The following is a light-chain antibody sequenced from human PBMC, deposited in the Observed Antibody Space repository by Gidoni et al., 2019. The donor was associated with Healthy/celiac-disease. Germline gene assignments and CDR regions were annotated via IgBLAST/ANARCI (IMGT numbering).Light chain of an antibody. CDR2: GAS. J-gene: IGKJ2*01. CDR1: QSVSSSY. CDR3: QQYGSSPPYT. V-gene: IGKV3-20*01. Sequence: EIVFTQSPRTLSLSPGERATRSCRASQSVSSSYLAWYQQKPGQAPRLLIYGASSRATGIPDRFSGSGSGTDFTLTISRLEPEDFAVYYCQQYGSSPPYTFXQXTKLEIK.